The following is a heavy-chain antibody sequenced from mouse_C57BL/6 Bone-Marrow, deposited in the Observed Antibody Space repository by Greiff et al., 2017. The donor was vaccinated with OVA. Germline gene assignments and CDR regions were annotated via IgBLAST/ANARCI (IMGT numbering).Heavy chain of an antibody. CDR3: ARLYDYALYYAMDY. D-gene: IGHD2-4*01. V-gene: IGHV2-9-1*01. J-gene: IGHJ4*01. Sequence: QVQLKQSGPGLVAPSQSLSITCTVSGFSLTSYAISWVRQPPGKGLEWLGVIWTGGGTNYNSALKSRLSISKDNSKSQVFLKMNSLQTDDTARYYCARLYDYALYYAMDYWGQGTSVTVSS. CDR1: GFSLTSYA. CDR2: IWTGGGT.